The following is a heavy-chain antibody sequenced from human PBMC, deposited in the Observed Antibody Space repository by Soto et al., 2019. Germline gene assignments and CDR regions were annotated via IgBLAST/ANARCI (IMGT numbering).Heavy chain of an antibody. CDR2: IISLFGTP. CDR1: GDTFTNHV. Sequence: QVQLVQSGGEVKKPGSSVKVSCKASGDTFTNHVFNWVRQAPGQGLEWMGGIISLFGTPHYAQRFQGRVTITADESTATSYMQLSSLRSEDTAVYYCARDLGSGSDRGDYWGQGTLVTVSS. V-gene: IGHV1-69*12. CDR3: ARDLGSGSDRGDY. D-gene: IGHD3-22*01. J-gene: IGHJ4*02.